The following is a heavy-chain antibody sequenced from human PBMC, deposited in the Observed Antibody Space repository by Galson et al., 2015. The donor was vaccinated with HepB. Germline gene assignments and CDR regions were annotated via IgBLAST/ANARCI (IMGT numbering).Heavy chain of an antibody. Sequence: SVKVSCKASGYTFTSYGISWVRQAPGQGLEWMGWISAYNGNTNYAQKPQGRVTMTTDTSTSTAYMELRSLRSDDTAVYYCARMYSNYGGYWFDPWGQGTLVTVSS. CDR3: ARMYSNYGGYWFDP. J-gene: IGHJ5*02. D-gene: IGHD4-11*01. V-gene: IGHV1-18*01. CDR2: ISAYNGNT. CDR1: GYTFTSYG.